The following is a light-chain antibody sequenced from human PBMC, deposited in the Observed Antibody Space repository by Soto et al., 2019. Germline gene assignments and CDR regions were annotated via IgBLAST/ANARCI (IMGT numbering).Light chain of an antibody. CDR3: QQYNKWPLT. CDR1: QTVTSGY. J-gene: IGKJ1*01. Sequence: PGGRATLSCRASQTVTSGYLAWYQQKPGQAPRLLMYGASTRATGIPVRFSGSASGTEFTLTISSLQSEDFTVYYCQQYNKWPLTFGQGTKVDIK. CDR2: GAS. V-gene: IGKV3-15*01.